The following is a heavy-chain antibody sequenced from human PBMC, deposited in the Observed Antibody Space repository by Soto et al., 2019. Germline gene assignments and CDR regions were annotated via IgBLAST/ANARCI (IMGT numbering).Heavy chain of an antibody. D-gene: IGHD2-21*01. J-gene: IGHJ4*02. Sequence: VGSLRLSCAASVFPFTNYWMNCARHTPGKGLMRVSRISPDGSDVGYADSVEGRFTVSRDNAKNTLYLQMHSLRAEDTAMYYCACWGHIVSVAHSDFERWGQGTLFPGSS. CDR3: ACWGHIVSVAHSDFER. CDR1: VFPFTNYW. CDR2: ISPDGSDV. V-gene: IGHV3-74*01.